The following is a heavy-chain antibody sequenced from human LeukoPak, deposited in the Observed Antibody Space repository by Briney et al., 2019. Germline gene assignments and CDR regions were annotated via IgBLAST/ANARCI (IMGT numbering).Heavy chain of an antibody. J-gene: IGHJ4*02. CDR2: ISYDGSNK. CDR3: ARDGARYYFDY. Sequence: GGSLRHSCAASGFTFSSYAMHWVRQAPGKGLEWVAVISYDGSNKYYADSVKGRFTISRDNSKNTLYLQMNSLRAEDTAVYYCARDGARYYFDYWGQGTLVTVSS. V-gene: IGHV3-30-3*01. D-gene: IGHD1-26*01. CDR1: GFTFSSYA.